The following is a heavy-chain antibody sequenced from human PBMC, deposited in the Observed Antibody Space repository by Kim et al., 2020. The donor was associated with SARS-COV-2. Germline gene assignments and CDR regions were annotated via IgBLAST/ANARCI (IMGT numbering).Heavy chain of an antibody. V-gene: IGHV1-69*13. Sequence: SVKVSCKASGGTFSSYAISWVRQAPGQGLEWMGGIIPIFGTANYAQKFQGRVTITADESTSTAYMELSSLRSEDTAMYYCARDRESDYYYGSGGLRYMDVWGQGTTVTVSS. CDR2: IIPIFGTA. CDR3: ARDRESDYYYGSGGLRYMDV. D-gene: IGHD3-10*01. CDR1: GGTFSSYA. J-gene: IGHJ6*02.